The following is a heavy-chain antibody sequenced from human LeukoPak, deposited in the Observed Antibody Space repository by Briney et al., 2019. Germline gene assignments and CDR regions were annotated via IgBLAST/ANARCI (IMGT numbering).Heavy chain of an antibody. D-gene: IGHD3-22*01. Sequence: SETLSLTCTVSGGSISSYFWSWIRQPAGKGLEWIGRIYSSGTTNYNPSLKSRVTISVDTSKNQFTLNLSSVTAADTAVYYCARHDPIISMIVGERAFDIWGQGTMVTVSS. CDR2: IYSSGTT. V-gene: IGHV4-4*07. J-gene: IGHJ3*02. CDR3: ARHDPIISMIVGERAFDI. CDR1: GGSISSYF.